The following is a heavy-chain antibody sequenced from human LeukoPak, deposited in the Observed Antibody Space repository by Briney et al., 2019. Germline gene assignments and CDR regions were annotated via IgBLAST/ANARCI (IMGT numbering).Heavy chain of an antibody. CDR3: AKDPLRDYYDTIPSYYFDY. CDR1: GFTFSSYG. CDR2: IWYDGNNK. D-gene: IGHD3-22*01. J-gene: IGHJ4*02. V-gene: IGHV3-33*06. Sequence: GGSLRLSCAASGFTFSSYGMHWVRQAPGKGLEWVAVIWYDGNNKYYADSVKGRFTISRDNSKNTLYLQMNSLRAEHTAIYYCAKDPLRDYYDTIPSYYFDYWGQGTLVTVSS.